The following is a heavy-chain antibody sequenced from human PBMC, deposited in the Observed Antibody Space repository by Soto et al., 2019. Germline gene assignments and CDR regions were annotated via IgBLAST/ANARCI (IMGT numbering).Heavy chain of an antibody. Sequence: QVQLVQSGAEVKKPGSSVKVSCKASGDTFSFYTINWVRQAPGLGLEWVGRINPILSMSNYARKFQGRGMMAADKPTSTACMELRSLRSEDTAIYYSATSYGSGYRAFDYWGEGALVTAAS. D-gene: IGHD3-10*01. CDR2: INPILSMS. CDR1: GDTFSFYT. V-gene: IGHV1-69*02. CDR3: ATSYGSGYRAFDY. J-gene: IGHJ4*02.